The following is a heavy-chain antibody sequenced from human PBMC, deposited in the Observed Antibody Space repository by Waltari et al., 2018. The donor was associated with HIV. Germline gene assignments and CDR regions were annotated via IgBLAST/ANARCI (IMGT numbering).Heavy chain of an antibody. CDR3: TKFSSGYYLADY. V-gene: IGHV3-49*04. D-gene: IGHD3-22*01. Sequence: EVQLVESGGGLVQPGRSLRLSCKTSGFTFGDYFMNWVRQAPGKGLQWVGFIRSKGYGGTTEYAASVKGRFTISRDDFKSIAYLQMNSLKPEDTAVYYCTKFSSGYYLADYWGQGTLVTVSS. J-gene: IGHJ4*02. CDR1: GFTFGDYF. CDR2: IRSKGYGGTT.